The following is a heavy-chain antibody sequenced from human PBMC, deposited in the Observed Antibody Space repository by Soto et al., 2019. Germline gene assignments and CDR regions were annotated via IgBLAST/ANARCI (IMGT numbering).Heavy chain of an antibody. CDR3: ARIAYSSSWYPFDY. CDR2: ISSSGSTI. CDR1: GFTFSDYY. Sequence: PGGSLRLSCAASGFTFSDYYMSWIRQAPGKGLEWVSYISSSGSTIYYADSVKGRFTISRDNAKNSLYLQMNSLRAEDTAVYYCARIAYSSSWYPFDYWGQGTLVTVSS. V-gene: IGHV3-11*01. D-gene: IGHD6-13*01. J-gene: IGHJ4*02.